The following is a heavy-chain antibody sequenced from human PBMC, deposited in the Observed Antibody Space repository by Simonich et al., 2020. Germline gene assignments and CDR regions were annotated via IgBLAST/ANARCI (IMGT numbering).Heavy chain of an antibody. CDR2: ISYYGSKK. J-gene: IGHJ4*02. CDR1: GFTFSSYA. D-gene: IGHD6-25*01. V-gene: IGHV3-30*07. CDR3: ARPESESYSSGPDY. Sequence: QVQLVESGGGVVQPGRSLRLSCAASGFTFSSYAMHWVHQAPGKGLGWVAVISYYGSKKYYADSVKGRFTISRDNSKNTLYLQMNSLRAEDTAVYYCARPESESYSSGPDYWGQGTLVTVSS.